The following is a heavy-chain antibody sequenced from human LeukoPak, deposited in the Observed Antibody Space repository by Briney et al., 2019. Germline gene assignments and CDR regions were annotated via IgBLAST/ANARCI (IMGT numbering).Heavy chain of an antibody. CDR3: AKGDSSSWYDNWFDP. V-gene: IGHV3-23*01. CDR2: ISGSGGST. D-gene: IGHD6-13*01. J-gene: IGHJ5*02. CDR1: GFTFSSYA. Sequence: GGSLRLSCAASGFTFSSYAMSWVRQAPGKGLEWVSAISGSGGSTYYADSVKGRFTISRDNPKNALYLQMNSLRAEDTAVYYCAKGDSSSWYDNWFDPWGQGTLVTVSS.